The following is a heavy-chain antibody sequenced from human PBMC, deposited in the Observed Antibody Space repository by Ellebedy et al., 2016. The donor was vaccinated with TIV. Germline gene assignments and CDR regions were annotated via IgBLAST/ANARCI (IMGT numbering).Heavy chain of an antibody. D-gene: IGHD4-17*01. Sequence: SETLSLXXNVSGGSISGTYTSYYWGWIRQPPGKGLEWIGSLYYNGNTYYKPSLKSRVTIFGDTSKNQFSLKLTSVTAADTAIYYCARHGDFCADHWGQGTLVTVSS. V-gene: IGHV4-39*07. CDR1: GGSISGTYTSYY. CDR2: LYYNGNT. CDR3: ARHGDFCADH. J-gene: IGHJ4*02.